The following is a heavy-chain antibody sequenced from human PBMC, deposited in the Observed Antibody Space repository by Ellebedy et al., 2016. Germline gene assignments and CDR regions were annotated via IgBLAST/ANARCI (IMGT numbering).Heavy chain of an antibody. V-gene: IGHV4-30-4*01. CDR1: GGSISSGDYY. Sequence: SETLSLXCTVSGGSISSGDYYWSWIRQPPGKGLEWIGYIYYSGSTYYNPSLKSRVTISVDTSKNQFSLKLSSVTAADTAVYYCARGILSGHGSGSYYILRAEYFQHWGQGTLVTVSS. J-gene: IGHJ1*01. CDR2: IYYSGST. CDR3: ARGILSGHGSGSYYILRAEYFQH. D-gene: IGHD3-10*01.